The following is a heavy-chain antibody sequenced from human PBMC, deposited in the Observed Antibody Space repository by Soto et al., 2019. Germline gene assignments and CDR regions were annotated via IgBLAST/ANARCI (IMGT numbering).Heavy chain of an antibody. Sequence: ASVKVSCKASGYAFTSYAMHWVRQAPGQRLEWMGWINAGNGNTKYSQKFQGRVTITRDTSASTAYMELSSLRSEDTAVYYCARVETYYVFWSGQLGGPFDYWGQGTLVNVAS. D-gene: IGHD3-3*01. V-gene: IGHV1-3*01. J-gene: IGHJ4*02. CDR2: INAGNGNT. CDR3: ARVETYYVFWSGQLGGPFDY. CDR1: GYAFTSYA.